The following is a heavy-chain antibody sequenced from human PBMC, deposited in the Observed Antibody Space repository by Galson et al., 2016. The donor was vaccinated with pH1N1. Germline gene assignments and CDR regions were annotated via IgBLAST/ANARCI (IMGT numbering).Heavy chain of an antibody. J-gene: IGHJ2*01. CDR1: GYTLTSYD. V-gene: IGHV1-8*01. CDR2: MNPNNGNA. CDR3: ARGPVYWYFDL. Sequence: SVKVSCKASGYTLTSYDINWVRQATGQGLEWMGWMNPNNGNADYAPKFQGRVTLTRTASINTAYMELSSLTSEDTAVYYCARGPVYWYFDLWGRGTPVIVSS.